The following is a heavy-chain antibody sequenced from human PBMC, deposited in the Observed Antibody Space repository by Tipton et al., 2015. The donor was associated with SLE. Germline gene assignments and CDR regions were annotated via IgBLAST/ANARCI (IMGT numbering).Heavy chain of an antibody. CDR1: GFTFRNYW. CDR3: ARETSSGAFDI. Sequence: SLRLSYAASGFTFRNYWMSWVRQAPGKGLEWMANIKQDGSDQDYVGSLRGRSTISRDNAENSLYLQLNSLRPEDTAAYYCARETSSGAFDIWGQGTLVTVSS. V-gene: IGHV3-7*01. J-gene: IGHJ3*02. D-gene: IGHD3-10*01. CDR2: IKQDGSDQ.